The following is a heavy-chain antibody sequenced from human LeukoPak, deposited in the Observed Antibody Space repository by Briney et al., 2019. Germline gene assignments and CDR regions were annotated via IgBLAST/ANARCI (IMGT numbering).Heavy chain of an antibody. J-gene: IGHJ4*02. D-gene: IGHD5-24*01. CDR1: GGTFSSYA. Sequence: SVKVSCKASGGTFSSYAISWVRRAPGQGLEWMGGIIPIFGTANYAQKFQGRVTITTDESMSTAYMELSSLRSEDTAVYYRARGLDGYKPTYFDYWGQGTLVTVSS. CDR3: ARGLDGYKPTYFDY. CDR2: IIPIFGTA. V-gene: IGHV1-69*05.